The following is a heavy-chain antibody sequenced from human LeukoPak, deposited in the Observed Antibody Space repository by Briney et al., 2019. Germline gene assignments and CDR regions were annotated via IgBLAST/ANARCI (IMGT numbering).Heavy chain of an antibody. Sequence: GGSLRLSCAASGFTFSTYEMNWVRQAPGKGLEWVSHISSSGSTTYYADSVKGRFTISRDNAKNSLYLQMTSLRAEDTAVYYCARVRFSGSYPNYFDCWGQGTLVTVSS. D-gene: IGHD1-26*01. V-gene: IGHV3-48*03. J-gene: IGHJ4*02. CDR2: ISSSGSTT. CDR1: GFTFSTYE. CDR3: ARVRFSGSYPNYFDC.